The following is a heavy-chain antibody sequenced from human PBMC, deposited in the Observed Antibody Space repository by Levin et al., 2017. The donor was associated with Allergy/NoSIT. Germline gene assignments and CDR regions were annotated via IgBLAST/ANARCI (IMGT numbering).Heavy chain of an antibody. V-gene: IGHV4-4*02. Sequence: SETLSLTCAVSGGSISSSNWWSWVRQPPGKGLEWIGEIYHSGSTNYNPSLKSRVTISVDKSKNQFSLKLSSVTAADTAVYYCARRYCSSTSCSSSVDYWGQGTLVTVSS. CDR1: GGSISSSNW. CDR2: IYHSGST. D-gene: IGHD2-2*01. CDR3: ARRYCSSTSCSSSVDY. J-gene: IGHJ4*02.